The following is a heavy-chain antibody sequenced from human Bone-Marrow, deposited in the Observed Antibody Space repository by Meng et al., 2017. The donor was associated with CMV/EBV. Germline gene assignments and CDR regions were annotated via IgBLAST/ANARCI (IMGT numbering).Heavy chain of an antibody. J-gene: IGHJ3*02. Sequence: GGSLRLSCAASGFTVSSNYMSWVRQAPGKGLEWVSVIYSGGSTYYADSVKGRFTISRDNAKNSLYLQMNSLRAEDTAVYYCARYSLPPAFDMWGQGTMGTVSS. D-gene: IGHD5-18*01. V-gene: IGHV3-66*01. CDR2: IYSGGST. CDR1: GFTVSSNY. CDR3: ARYSLPPAFDM.